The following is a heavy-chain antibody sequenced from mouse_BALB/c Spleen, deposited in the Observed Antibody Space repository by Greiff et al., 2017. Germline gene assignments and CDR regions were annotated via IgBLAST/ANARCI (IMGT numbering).Heavy chain of an antibody. J-gene: IGHJ3*01. CDR3: AKPYGYDVAWFAY. CDR2: IWGGGST. Sequence: VKLVESGPGLVAPSQSLSITCTVSGFSLTDYGVSWIRQPPGKGLEWLGVIWGGGSTYYDSALKSRLSISRDNSKSQVFLKMNSLQTDDTAMYYCAKPYGYDVAWFAYWGQGTLVTVSA. D-gene: IGHD2-2*01. CDR1: GFSLTDYG. V-gene: IGHV2-6-5*01.